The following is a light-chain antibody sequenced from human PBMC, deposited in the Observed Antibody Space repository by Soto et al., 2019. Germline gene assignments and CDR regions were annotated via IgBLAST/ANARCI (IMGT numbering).Light chain of an antibody. CDR1: SSDVGSFKL. J-gene: IGLJ1*01. Sequence: QSALTQPASVSGSPGQSITISCTGTSSDVGSFKLVSWYQQHPGKAPKLIIYEVAKRPSGVSNRFSGSKSGNTASLTISGLQAEDEAYYYCCSFAGSSPYVFGTGTKVTVL. V-gene: IGLV2-23*02. CDR3: CSFAGSSPYV. CDR2: EVA.